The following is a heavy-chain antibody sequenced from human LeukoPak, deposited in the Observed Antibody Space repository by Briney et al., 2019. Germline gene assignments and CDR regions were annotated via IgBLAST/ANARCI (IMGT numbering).Heavy chain of an antibody. CDR2: ISSSSSYI. V-gene: IGHV3-21*01. D-gene: IGHD3-10*01. Sequence: GGSLRLSCAASGFTFSSYSMNWVRQAPGKGLEWVSSISSSSSYIYYADSVKGRFTISRDNAKNSLYLQMNSLRAEDTAVYYCARRTTEWFGERAYFDYWGQGTLVTVSS. CDR1: GFTFSSYS. CDR3: ARRTTEWFGERAYFDY. J-gene: IGHJ4*02.